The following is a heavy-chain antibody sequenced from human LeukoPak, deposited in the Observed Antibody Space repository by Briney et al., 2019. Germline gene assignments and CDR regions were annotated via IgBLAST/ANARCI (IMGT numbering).Heavy chain of an antibody. J-gene: IGHJ6*03. CDR1: GGSISSSNW. CDR3: ARDGRYYDILTGYHYYMDV. D-gene: IGHD3-9*01. CDR2: IYHSGST. V-gene: IGHV4-4*02. Sequence: PSGTLSLTCAVSGGSISSSNWWSWVRQPPGKGLEWIGQIYHSGSTNYNPSLKSRVTISVDKSKNQFSLKLSSVTAADTAVYYCARDGRYYDILTGYHYYMDVWGKGTTVTVSS.